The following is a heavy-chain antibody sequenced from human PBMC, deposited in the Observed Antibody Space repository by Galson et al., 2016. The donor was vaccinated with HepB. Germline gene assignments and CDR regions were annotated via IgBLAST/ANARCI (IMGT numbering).Heavy chain of an antibody. CDR1: GFKFDDHG. J-gene: IGHJ4*02. V-gene: IGHV3-20*04. D-gene: IGHD3-9*01. CDR2: INWNGGST. Sequence: SLRLSCAASGFKFDDHGMRWVRQAPGKGLEWVSGINWNGGSTGYVDSVEGRFTISRDNAKNSLYLQMNSLRAEDTALYYCARATPYYDILTGYYNYYFDYWGQGTLVTVSS. CDR3: ARATPYYDILTGYYNYYFDY.